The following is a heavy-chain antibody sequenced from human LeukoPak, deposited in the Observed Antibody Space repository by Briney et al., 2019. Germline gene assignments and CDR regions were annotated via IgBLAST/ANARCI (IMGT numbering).Heavy chain of an antibody. CDR1: GYTFTGYY. J-gene: IGHJ6*02. D-gene: IGHD6-13*01. V-gene: IGHV1-2*02. Sequence: ASVKVSCQASGYTFTGYYMHWVRQAPGQGLEWMGWINPNSGGTNYAQKFQGRVTMTRDTSISTAYMELSRLRSDDTAVYYCARGGSSSWQEFFYYYYGMDVWGQGTTVTVSS. CDR3: ARGGSSSWQEFFYYYYGMDV. CDR2: INPNSGGT.